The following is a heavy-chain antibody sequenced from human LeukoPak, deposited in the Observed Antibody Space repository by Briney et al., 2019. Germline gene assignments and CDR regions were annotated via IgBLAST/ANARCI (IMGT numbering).Heavy chain of an antibody. Sequence: RASVKVSCKASGYTFTGYYMHWVRQAPGQGLEWMGWINPNSGGTNYAQKFQGWVTMTRDTSISTAYMELSRLRSDDTAVYYCARAGLRTYYDFWSGSEDFDYWGQGTLVTVSS. J-gene: IGHJ4*02. CDR3: ARAGLRTYYDFWSGSEDFDY. CDR1: GYTFTGYY. V-gene: IGHV1-2*04. D-gene: IGHD3-3*01. CDR2: INPNSGGT.